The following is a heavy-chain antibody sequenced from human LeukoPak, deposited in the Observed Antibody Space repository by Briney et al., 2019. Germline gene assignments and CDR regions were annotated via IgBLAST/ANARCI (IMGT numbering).Heavy chain of an antibody. J-gene: IGHJ4*02. CDR1: GFTFSSYA. CDR2: ISWNSGSI. Sequence: GGSLRLSCAASGFTFSSYAMHWVRQAPGKGLEWVSGISWNSGSIGYADSVKGRFTISRDNAKNSLYLQMNSLRAEDTALYYCAKAKGTGYSSGWYDYWGQGTLVTVSS. V-gene: IGHV3-9*01. CDR3: AKAKGTGYSSGWYDY. D-gene: IGHD6-19*01.